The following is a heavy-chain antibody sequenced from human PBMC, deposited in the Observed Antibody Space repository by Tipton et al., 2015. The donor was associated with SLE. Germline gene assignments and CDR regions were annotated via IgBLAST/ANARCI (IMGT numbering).Heavy chain of an antibody. CDR3: ARGGEWLRADSDS. V-gene: IGHV4-34*01. CDR2: INHSGST. CDR1: GGSFSDNY. J-gene: IGHJ4*02. D-gene: IGHD5-12*01. Sequence: TLSLTCVVNGGSFSDNYWSWIRQSPGKGLEWRGEINHSGSTNYNPSLKGRITMSVDTSKSQFSLKLSSVTAADTAVYYCARGGEWLRADSDSWGQGTLVTVSS.